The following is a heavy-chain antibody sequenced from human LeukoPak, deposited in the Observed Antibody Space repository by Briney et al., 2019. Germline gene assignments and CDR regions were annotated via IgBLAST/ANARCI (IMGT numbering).Heavy chain of an antibody. CDR2: IYDSGRT. CDR3: ARHPPQGYSSGLYYFDY. D-gene: IGHD6-19*01. V-gene: IGHV4-59*08. Sequence: PSGTLSLTCTVSGGSISSYYWSWIRQPPGKGLEWIGYIYDSGRTNYNPPLKSRVTISVDTSKNQFSLKVSSVTAADTAVYYCARHPPQGYSSGLYYFDYWGQGTLVTVFS. CDR1: GGSISSYY. J-gene: IGHJ4*02.